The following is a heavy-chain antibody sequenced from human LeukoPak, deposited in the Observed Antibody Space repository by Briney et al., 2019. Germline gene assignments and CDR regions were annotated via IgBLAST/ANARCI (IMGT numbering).Heavy chain of an antibody. V-gene: IGHV3-30*19. CDR3: ARDRSQEFDP. CDR2: ISSDGTNK. D-gene: IGHD3-10*01. Sequence: GGSLRLSCATSGFTFKNYGMHWVRQAPGKGLEWVAVISSDGTNKDYADSVKGRFSISRDNSKNTLYLQMNRLRADDTAVYYCARDRSQEFDPWGQGTLVTVSS. J-gene: IGHJ5*02. CDR1: GFTFKNYG.